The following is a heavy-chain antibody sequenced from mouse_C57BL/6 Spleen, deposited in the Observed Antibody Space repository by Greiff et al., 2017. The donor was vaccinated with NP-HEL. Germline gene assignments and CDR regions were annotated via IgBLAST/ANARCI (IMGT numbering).Heavy chain of an antibody. CDR3: ARGNWDRDY. J-gene: IGHJ2*01. Sequence: QVQLKQPGAELVRPGTSVKLSCKASGYTFTSYWMHWVKQRPGQGLEWIGVIDPSDSYTNYNQKFKGKATLTVDTSSSTAYMQLSSLTSEDSAVYYCARGNWDRDYWGQGTTLTVSS. CDR2: IDPSDSYT. D-gene: IGHD4-1*01. V-gene: IGHV1-59*01. CDR1: GYTFTSYW.